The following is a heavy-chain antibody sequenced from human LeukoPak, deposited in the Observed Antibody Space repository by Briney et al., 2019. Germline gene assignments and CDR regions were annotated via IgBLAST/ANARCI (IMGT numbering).Heavy chain of an antibody. CDR3: AKSSGYYPEY. Sequence: GRSLRLSCAASGFSFSSYGMHWVRQAPGKGLEWVALIWYDGSNKYYADSVKGRFTISRDNSKNTLYLQMNSLMAEDTAVYYCAKSSGYYPEYWGQGTLVTVSS. CDR2: IWYDGSNK. J-gene: IGHJ4*02. CDR1: GFSFSSYG. D-gene: IGHD3-22*01. V-gene: IGHV3-33*06.